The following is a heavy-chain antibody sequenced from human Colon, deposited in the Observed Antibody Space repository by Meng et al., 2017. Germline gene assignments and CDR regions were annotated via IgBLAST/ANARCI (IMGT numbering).Heavy chain of an antibody. J-gene: IGHJ3*02. CDR2: ISSGGST. D-gene: IGHD3-10*01. V-gene: IGHV3-66*02. Sequence: GESLKISCAASGFTVSSNYMSWVRQAPGKGLEWVSVISSGGSTYYADSVKGRFTISRDNSKNTLYLQMNSLRAEDTAVYYCARDCVVRGVCAFDIWGQGTMVTVSS. CDR1: GFTVSSNY. CDR3: ARDCVVRGVCAFDI.